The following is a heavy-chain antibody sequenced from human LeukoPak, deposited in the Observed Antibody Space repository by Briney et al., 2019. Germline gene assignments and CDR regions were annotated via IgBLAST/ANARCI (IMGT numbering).Heavy chain of an antibody. V-gene: IGHV3-11*04. D-gene: IGHD3-3*01. CDR1: GFMFSDYY. Sequence: GGSLRLSCVGSGFMFSDYYMSWIRQAPGKGLEWVSYISNDSVDKYYVDSVRGRFTISRDSAKKSMYLQMSGLRVEDTAVYYCARRDWVSGAVRAFDIWGQGTMVTVSS. J-gene: IGHJ3*02. CDR2: ISNDSVDK. CDR3: ARRDWVSGAVRAFDI.